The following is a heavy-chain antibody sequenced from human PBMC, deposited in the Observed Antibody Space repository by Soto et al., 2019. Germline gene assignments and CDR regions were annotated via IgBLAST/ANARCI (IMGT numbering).Heavy chain of an antibody. CDR2: INHGGST. CDR3: AGDLHDGDYGAAHY. D-gene: IGHD4-17*01. CDR1: GGSLRGYY. Sequence: QVQLQQWGAGLLKPSETLSLTCAVYGGSLRGYYWRWIRQPPWKGLEWVGEINHGGSTNYNPSLKSRVTMSVDPSRNQFSLKLRSVTAADTAVYYCAGDLHDGDYGAAHYWGQGTLVTVSS. V-gene: IGHV4-34*01. J-gene: IGHJ4*02.